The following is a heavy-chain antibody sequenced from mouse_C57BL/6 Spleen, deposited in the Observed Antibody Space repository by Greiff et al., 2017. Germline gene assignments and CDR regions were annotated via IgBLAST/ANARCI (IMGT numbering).Heavy chain of an antibody. Sequence: QVQLQQSGPELVKPGASVKISCKASGYAFSSSWMNWVKQRPGKGLEWIGRIYPGDGDTNYNGKFKGKATLTADKSSSTAYMQLSSLTSEDSAVYFCARETFYYGNFFYAMDYWGQGTSVTVSS. CDR2: IYPGDGDT. CDR1: GYAFSSSW. D-gene: IGHD2-1*01. V-gene: IGHV1-82*01. J-gene: IGHJ4*01. CDR3: ARETFYYGNFFYAMDY.